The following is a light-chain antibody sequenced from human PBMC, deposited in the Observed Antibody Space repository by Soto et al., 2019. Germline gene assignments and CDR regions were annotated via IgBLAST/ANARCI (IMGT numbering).Light chain of an antibody. CDR3: QSYDSSLSGV. CDR1: HSNIGAGYD. Sequence: QSALTQPPSVSGAPGQRITISCTGSHSNIGAGYDVHWYRQLPGTAPKLVIYANNNRPSGVPDRFSGSKSDTSASLTITGLQAEDEADYYCQSYDSSLSGVFGGGTKLTVL. V-gene: IGLV1-40*01. CDR2: ANN. J-gene: IGLJ2*01.